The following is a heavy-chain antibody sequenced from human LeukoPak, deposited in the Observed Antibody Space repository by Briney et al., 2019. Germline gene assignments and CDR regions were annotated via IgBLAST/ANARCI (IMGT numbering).Heavy chain of an antibody. V-gene: IGHV1-46*01. D-gene: IGHD2-21*02. CDR1: GYTFTSYY. Sequence: GASVKVSCKASGYTFTSYYMHWVRQAPGQWLEWMGIINPSGGSTSYAQKFQGRVTMTRDTSTSTVYMELSSLRSEDTAVYYCATLAYCGGDCFPEWYFDLWGRGTLVTVSS. J-gene: IGHJ2*01. CDR2: INPSGGST. CDR3: ATLAYCGGDCFPEWYFDL.